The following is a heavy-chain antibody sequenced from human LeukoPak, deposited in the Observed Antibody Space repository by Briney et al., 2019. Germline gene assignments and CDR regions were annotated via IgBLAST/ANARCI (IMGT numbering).Heavy chain of an antibody. V-gene: IGHV3-48*03. CDR2: ISSSGSTI. Sequence: PGGSLRLSCAASGFTFSSYEMNWVRQAPGKGLEWVSYISSSGSTIYYADSVKGRFTISRDNAKNSLYLQMNSLRAEDTAVYYCARAYYYDSSGYYYGLELQPLGKFDTWGQGTLATVSS. CDR1: GFTFSSYE. D-gene: IGHD3-22*01. J-gene: IGHJ5*02. CDR3: ARAYYYDSSGYYYGLELQPLGKFDT.